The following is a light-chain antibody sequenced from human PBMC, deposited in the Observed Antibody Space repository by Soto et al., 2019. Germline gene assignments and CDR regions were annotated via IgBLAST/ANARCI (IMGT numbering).Light chain of an antibody. CDR2: GAS. CDR1: QSVNTN. Sequence: EIGMTQSPAHLSVSAGERAARSCRASQSVNTNLAWYQQKPGQAPRLLIYGASIRATGIPARFSGSGSGTEFTLIINSLQSEDFAVYHCQHYRNWPPPWTFGQGTKVDIK. CDR3: QHYRNWPPPWT. J-gene: IGKJ1*01. V-gene: IGKV3-15*01.